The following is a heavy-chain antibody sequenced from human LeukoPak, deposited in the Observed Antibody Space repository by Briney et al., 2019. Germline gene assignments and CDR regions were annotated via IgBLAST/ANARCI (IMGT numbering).Heavy chain of an antibody. CDR3: AREVVGITIFGVVDY. CDR1: GFTVSSNY. V-gene: IGHV3-66*02. J-gene: IGHJ4*02. D-gene: IGHD3-3*01. Sequence: GGSLRLSCAASGFTVSSNYMSWVRQAPGKGPEWVSVIYSGGSTYYADSVKGRFTISRDNSKNTLYLQMNSLRAEDTAVYYCAREVVGITIFGVVDYWGQGTLVTVSS. CDR2: IYSGGST.